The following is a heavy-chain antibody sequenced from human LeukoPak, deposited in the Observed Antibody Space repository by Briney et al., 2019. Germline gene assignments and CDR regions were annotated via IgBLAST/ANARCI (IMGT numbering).Heavy chain of an antibody. CDR2: IIPIFGIA. CDR1: GGTFSSYA. J-gene: IGHJ4*02. D-gene: IGHD3-22*01. Sequence: SVKVSCKASGGTFSSYAISWVRQAPGQGLEWMGRIIPIFGIANYAQKFQGRVTITADKSTSTAYMELSSLRSEDTAVYYCARQDSSGYYYDYWGQGTLVRVSS. CDR3: ARQDSSGYYYDY. V-gene: IGHV1-69*04.